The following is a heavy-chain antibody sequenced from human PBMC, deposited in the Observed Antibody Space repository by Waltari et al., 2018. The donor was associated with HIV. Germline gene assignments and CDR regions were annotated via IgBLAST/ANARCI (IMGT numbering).Heavy chain of an antibody. CDR3: AKVRQPGHGFSGYGLDY. J-gene: IGHJ4*02. CDR1: GFTFSTYA. V-gene: IGHV3-30*04. Sequence: QVQLVESGGGVVQPGGSLRLSCLASGFTFSTYAVHWVRRSPGKGLEWVAVMSYDGTEIYYADSVKGRFIISRDNSKKTLYLQMNSVKPEDTGVYHCAKVRQPGHGFSGYGLDYWGQGTLATVSS. D-gene: IGHD5-12*01. CDR2: MSYDGTEI.